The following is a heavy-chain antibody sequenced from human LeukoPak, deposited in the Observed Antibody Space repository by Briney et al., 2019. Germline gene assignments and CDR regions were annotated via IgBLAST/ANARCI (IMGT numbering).Heavy chain of an antibody. D-gene: IGHD3-22*01. CDR3: AKGSSDSRPYYFDY. J-gene: IGHJ4*02. CDR1: GFTLSSYA. CDR2: ISGSGGST. V-gene: IGHV3-23*01. Sequence: GGALRLSCAASGFTLSSYAMSWVRQAPGKGLEGVSAISGSGGSTYYADSVKGRFTISRDNSKNTLYLQMNSLRVEDTAVYYCAKGSSDSRPYYFDYWGQGTLVTVSS.